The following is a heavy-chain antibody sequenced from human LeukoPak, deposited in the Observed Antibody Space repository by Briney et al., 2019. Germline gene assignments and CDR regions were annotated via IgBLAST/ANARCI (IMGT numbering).Heavy chain of an antibody. CDR2: IYHSGST. J-gene: IGHJ4*02. D-gene: IGHD3-3*01. V-gene: IGHV4-30-2*01. CDR3: ASVYYDFWSGYYTDY. CDR1: GGSISSGGYS. Sequence: SETLSLTCAVSGGSISSGGYSWSWIRQPPGKGLEWIGYIYHSGSTYYNPSLKSRVTISVDRSKNQFSLKLSSVTAADTAVYYCASVYYDFWSGYYTDYWGQGTLVTVSS.